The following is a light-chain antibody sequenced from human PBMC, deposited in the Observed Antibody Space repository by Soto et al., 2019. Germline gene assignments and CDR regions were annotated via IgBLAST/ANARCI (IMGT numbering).Light chain of an antibody. CDR1: QSIRSHY. CDR3: QQYGSSVT. J-gene: IGKJ1*01. V-gene: IGKV3-20*01. Sequence: EIVLTQSPGTLSLSPGERAPLSCRASQSIRSHYLAWYQQKPGQAPRLLISGAHNRAPGIPDRFSGSESGTDFTLRISRLEPEDFAVYYCQQYGSSVTFGQGTKVDIK. CDR2: GAH.